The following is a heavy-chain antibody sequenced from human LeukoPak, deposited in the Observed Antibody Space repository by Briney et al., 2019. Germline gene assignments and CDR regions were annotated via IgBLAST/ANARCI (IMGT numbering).Heavy chain of an antibody. CDR1: GFTVSSNY. CDR3: ARSRTEWFDFDY. J-gene: IGHJ4*02. Sequence: GGSLTLSCAASGFTVSSNYMSWVRQPPGKGLEWVSVIYSSGSTYYADSVKGRFTISRDNSKNTLYLQMNSLRAEDTAVYYCARSRTEWFDFDYWGQGTLVTVSS. CDR2: IYSSGST. D-gene: IGHD3-3*01. V-gene: IGHV3-53*01.